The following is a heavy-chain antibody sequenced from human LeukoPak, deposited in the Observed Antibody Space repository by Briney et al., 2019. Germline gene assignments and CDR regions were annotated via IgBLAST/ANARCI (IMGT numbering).Heavy chain of an antibody. CDR2: IYYSGTT. CDR3: ARDPRGGYELD. CDR1: GGSISPYY. J-gene: IGHJ4*02. D-gene: IGHD5-12*01. Sequence: SETLSLTCAVSGGSISPYYWTWIRQPPGKGLEWIAWIYYSGTTNYNPSLKSRVTISVDTSKNQFSLKLSSVTAADTAVYYCARDPRGGYELDWGQGTLVTVSS. V-gene: IGHV4-59*12.